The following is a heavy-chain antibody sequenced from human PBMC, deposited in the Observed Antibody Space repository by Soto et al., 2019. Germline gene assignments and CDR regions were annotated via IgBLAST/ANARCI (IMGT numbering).Heavy chain of an antibody. J-gene: IGHJ4*02. D-gene: IGHD1-26*01. CDR2: ISGSGGST. V-gene: IGHV3-23*01. CDR1: GFTFSSYA. Sequence: GGSLRLSCAASGFTFSSYAMSWVRQAPGKGLEWVSAISGSGGSTYYADSVKGRFTISRDNSKNTLYLQMNSLRAEDTAVYYCAKPSGADKEKSTFDYWGQGTLVTVSS. CDR3: AKPSGADKEKSTFDY.